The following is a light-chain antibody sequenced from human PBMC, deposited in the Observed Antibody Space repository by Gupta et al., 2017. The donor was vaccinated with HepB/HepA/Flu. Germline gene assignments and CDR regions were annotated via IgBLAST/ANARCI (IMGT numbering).Light chain of an antibody. CDR1: SSNVGSKN. J-gene: IGLJ2*01. CDR2: YNT. Sequence: QSVLPQSPSLSGTPGQRVTISCSGSSSNVGSKNVNWYQQLPGRAPKLLIYYNTERPSGVPDRFSGSKSDTSASLAIRELQSEDEADYYCAAWDESLNGVVFGGGTKLTVL. CDR3: AAWDESLNGVV. V-gene: IGLV1-44*01.